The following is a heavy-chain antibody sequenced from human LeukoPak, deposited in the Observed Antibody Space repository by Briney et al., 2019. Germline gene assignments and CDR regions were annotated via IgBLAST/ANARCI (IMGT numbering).Heavy chain of an antibody. J-gene: IGHJ5*02. CDR3: AKDLATYYYDSSGYHGPFDP. CDR2: ISGSGGST. CDR1: GFTFSSYA. D-gene: IGHD3-22*01. V-gene: IGHV3-23*01. Sequence: GGSLRLSCVASGFTFSSYAMSWVRQAPGKGLEWVSVISGSGGSTYYADSVKGRFTISRDNSKNTLYLQMNSLRAEDTAVHYCAKDLATYYYDSSGYHGPFDPWGQGTLVTVSS.